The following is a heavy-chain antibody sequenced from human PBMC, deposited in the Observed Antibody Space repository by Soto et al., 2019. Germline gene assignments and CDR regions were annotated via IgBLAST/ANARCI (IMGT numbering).Heavy chain of an antibody. J-gene: IGHJ4*02. CDR2: INSDGSST. Sequence: EVQLVESGGGLVQPGGSLRLSCAASGFTFSSYWMHWVHQAPGKGLVWVSRINSDGSSTSYADSVKGRFTISRDNAKNTMYLQLNILRAHDTAVYYCARPRIAAAGLYFDYWGQGTMVTVSS. V-gene: IGHV3-74*01. CDR1: GFTFSSYW. CDR3: ARPRIAAAGLYFDY. D-gene: IGHD6-13*01.